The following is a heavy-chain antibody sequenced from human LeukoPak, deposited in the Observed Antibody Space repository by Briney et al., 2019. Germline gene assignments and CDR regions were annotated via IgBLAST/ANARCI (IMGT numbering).Heavy chain of an antibody. Sequence: PSETLSLTCAVYGGSFSGYYWSWIRQPPGKGLEWIGEINHSGSTNYNPSLKSRVTISVDTSKNQFSLKLSSVTAADTAVYYCARDRGTMVRGISWFDPWGQGTLVTVSS. D-gene: IGHD3-10*01. CDR1: GGSFSGYY. J-gene: IGHJ5*02. CDR3: ARDRGTMVRGISWFDP. CDR2: INHSGST. V-gene: IGHV4-34*01.